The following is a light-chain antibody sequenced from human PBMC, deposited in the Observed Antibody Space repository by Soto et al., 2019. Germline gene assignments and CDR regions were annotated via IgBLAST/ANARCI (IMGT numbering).Light chain of an antibody. CDR2: LNSDGSH. V-gene: IGLV4-69*01. CDR3: QTWGTGSYVV. Sequence: QPVLTQSPSASASLGASVKLTCTLSSGHNSYAIAWHQQQPEKGPRYLMNLNSDGSHSRGDGIPDRFSGSSSGAERYLTTSSLQSEDEADYSCQTWGTGSYVVFGGGTKLTVL. J-gene: IGLJ2*01. CDR1: SGHNSYA.